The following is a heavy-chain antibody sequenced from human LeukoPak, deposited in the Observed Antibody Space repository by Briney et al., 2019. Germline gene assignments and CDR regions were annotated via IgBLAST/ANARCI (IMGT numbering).Heavy chain of an antibody. V-gene: IGHV4-59*01. Sequence: PSETLSLTCTVSGGSISTYYWSWIRQPPGKGLEWIGYIYYSGNINYNPSLKSRVTISVDTSKNQFFLKLSSVTAADTAVYYCARDVGDHGDSFNFHYWGQGTLVTVSS. CDR1: GGSISTYY. D-gene: IGHD4-17*01. J-gene: IGHJ4*02. CDR2: IYYSGNI. CDR3: ARDVGDHGDSFNFHY.